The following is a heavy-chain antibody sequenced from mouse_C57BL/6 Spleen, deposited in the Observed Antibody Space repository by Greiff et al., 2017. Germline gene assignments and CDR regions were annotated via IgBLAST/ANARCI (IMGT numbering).Heavy chain of an antibody. CDR2: INPYNGDT. CDR3: AVITTVPLYWYFDV. CDR1: GYSFTGYF. V-gene: IGHV1-20*01. J-gene: IGHJ1*03. Sequence: EVQLQQSGPELVKPGDSVKISCKASGYSFTGYFMNWVMQSHGKSLEWIGRINPYNGDTFYNQKFKGKATLTVDKSSSTAHMELRSLTSEDSAVYYCAVITTVPLYWYFDVWGTGTTVTVSS. D-gene: IGHD1-1*01.